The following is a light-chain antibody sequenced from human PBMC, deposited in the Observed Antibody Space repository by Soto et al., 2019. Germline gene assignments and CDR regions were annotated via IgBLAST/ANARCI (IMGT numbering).Light chain of an antibody. J-gene: IGKJ5*01. CDR3: QQRSNWPPIT. CDR2: DAS. Sequence: EVGMTQSPATLSVSPGERATLSCRASQSLNGNVAWYQQKPGQAPRLLIYDASNRATGIPARFSGSGSGTDFTLTISSLEPEDFAVYYCQQRSNWPPITFGQGTRLEI. V-gene: IGKV3-11*01. CDR1: QSLNGN.